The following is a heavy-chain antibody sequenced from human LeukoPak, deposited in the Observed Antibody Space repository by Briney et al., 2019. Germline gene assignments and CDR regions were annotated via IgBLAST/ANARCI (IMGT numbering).Heavy chain of an antibody. D-gene: IGHD3-22*01. CDR3: ARVSGYSDSSGYYYYFDY. V-gene: IGHV3-21*01. CDR1: GFTFSSYS. CDR2: VSSSSYYI. J-gene: IGHJ4*02. Sequence: PGGSLRLSCAASGFTFSSYSMNWVRQAPGKGLEWVSSVSSSSYYIYYADSVKGRFTISRDNDKNSLYLQMNSLRAEDTAVYYCARVSGYSDSSGYYYYFDYWGQGTLVTVSS.